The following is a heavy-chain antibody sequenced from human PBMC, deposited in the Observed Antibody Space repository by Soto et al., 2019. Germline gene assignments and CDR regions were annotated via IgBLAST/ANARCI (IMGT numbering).Heavy chain of an antibody. V-gene: IGHV3-30*18. CDR3: AKDEGGYGIDQ. D-gene: IGHD5-12*01. Sequence: VESGGGVVQPGPSLRLSCGAFGYSFSTYGMHWVRQAPGKGLEWLTSTSWDGSITHSRDSVRGRFTTSKDNSKNLGYLQLDSLTTEDTATYYCAKDEGGYGIDQWGQGTLVIV. CDR1: GYSFSTYG. CDR2: TSWDGSIT. J-gene: IGHJ4*02.